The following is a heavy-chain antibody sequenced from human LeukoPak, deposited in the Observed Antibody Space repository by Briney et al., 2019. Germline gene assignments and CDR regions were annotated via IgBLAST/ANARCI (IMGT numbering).Heavy chain of an antibody. V-gene: IGHV3-53*01. D-gene: IGHD6-19*01. Sequence: GGSLRLSCAASRFTFSSYAMSWVRQAPGKGLEWVSVVYSGGSTYYADSVKGRFTISRDNSKNTLYLQMSSLRAEDTAVYYCARGGYSSGWYRDWGQGTLVTVSS. CDR2: VYSGGST. CDR1: RFTFSSYA. J-gene: IGHJ4*02. CDR3: ARGGYSSGWYRD.